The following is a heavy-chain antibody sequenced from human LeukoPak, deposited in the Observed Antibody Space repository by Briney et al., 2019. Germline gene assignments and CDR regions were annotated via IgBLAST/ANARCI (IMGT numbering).Heavy chain of an antibody. CDR1: GYTFTDFH. D-gene: IGHD3-22*01. V-gene: IGHV1-2*02. Sequence: ASVKVSCKASGYTFTDFHIHWVRQSPGQGLEWLGWINPYSGGTNYAQKFQGRVTMTRDTFTSTAYMELSRLRSDDTAVYYCVVVITRRWDYWGQGTLVTVSS. CDR2: INPYSGGT. CDR3: VVVITRRWDY. J-gene: IGHJ4*02.